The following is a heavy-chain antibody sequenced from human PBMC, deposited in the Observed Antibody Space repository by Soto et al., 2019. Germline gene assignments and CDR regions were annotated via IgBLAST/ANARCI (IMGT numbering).Heavy chain of an antibody. CDR2: IYYSGST. D-gene: IGHD2-15*01. Sequence: PSETLSLTCTVSGGSISSSSYYWGWILQPPGNGLDGIGSIYYSGSTYYNPAIKSRGTISVDTSQNQFSRKHSSVTAGDTAVHYCERHPLPIPDGMDVWGQGTTVTVSS. CDR1: GGSISSSSYY. V-gene: IGHV4-39*01. J-gene: IGHJ6*02. CDR3: ERHPLPIPDGMDV.